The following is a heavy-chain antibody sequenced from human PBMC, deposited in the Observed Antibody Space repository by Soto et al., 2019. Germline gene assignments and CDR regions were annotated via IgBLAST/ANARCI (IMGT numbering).Heavy chain of an antibody. CDR2: IIPIFGTA. J-gene: IGHJ6*02. CDR1: GGPFSSYA. V-gene: IGHV1-69*12. D-gene: IGHD2-2*01. Sequence: QVQLVQSGAEVKKPGSSVKVSCKASGGPFSSYAISWVRQAPGQGREWMGGIIPIFGTANYEQKFQGRVTVTADESTSTAYMALSSRRSADTAVYYCSRPVPAAGDDSGMDVWGQGTPVTVSS. CDR3: SRPVPAAGDDSGMDV.